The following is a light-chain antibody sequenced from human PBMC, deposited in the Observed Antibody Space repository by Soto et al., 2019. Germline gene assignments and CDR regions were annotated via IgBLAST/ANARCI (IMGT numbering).Light chain of an antibody. CDR3: QQYGNSPIT. V-gene: IGKV3-20*01. J-gene: IGKJ5*01. CDR2: RTS. CDR1: QSVRTK. Sequence: EIVMTQSPATLSVSPGEGATLSCRASQSVRTKLAWYQQKAGQAPRLLIYRTSNRATGIPDRFSGSGSGTDFTLTISRLEPEDFAVYYCQQYGNSPITFGQGTRLENK.